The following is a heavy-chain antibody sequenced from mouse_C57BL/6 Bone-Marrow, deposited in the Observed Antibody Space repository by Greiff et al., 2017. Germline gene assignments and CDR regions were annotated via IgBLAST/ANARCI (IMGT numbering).Heavy chain of an antibody. Sequence: QVQLQQSGAELVKPGASVKISCKASGYTFTDYYINWVKQRPGQGLEWIGKIGPGSGSTYYNETFKGKATLTADTSSSTAYLQLSSLTSADAAVYFCARGEERYYYGSSPWFAYWGQGTLVTVSA. J-gene: IGHJ3*01. CDR2: IGPGSGST. V-gene: IGHV1-77*01. CDR3: ARGEERYYYGSSPWFAY. D-gene: IGHD1-1*01. CDR1: GYTFTDYY.